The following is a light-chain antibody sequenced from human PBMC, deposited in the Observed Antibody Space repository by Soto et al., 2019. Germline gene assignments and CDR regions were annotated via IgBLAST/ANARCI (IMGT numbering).Light chain of an antibody. CDR1: QSLIHSDGNTY. CDR2: EVS. CDR3: KQRPHSPWT. J-gene: IGKJ1*01. Sequence: DVVMTQSPLSLPVTLGQPASISCRSSQSLIHSDGNTYLNWFQQRPGQSPRRLLYEVSDRDSGVSDRFSGSESGTIFTLKFNRVDAEDHRVYYCKQRPHSPWTFGQGTEVEIQ. V-gene: IGKV2-30*02.